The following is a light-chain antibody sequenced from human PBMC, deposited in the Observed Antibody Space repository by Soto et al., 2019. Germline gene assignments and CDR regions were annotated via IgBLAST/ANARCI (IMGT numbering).Light chain of an antibody. Sequence: QSALTQPASVSGSPGQSITISCTGTSSDVGGYNFVSWYQQLPGKAPKLIICEVSNRPSGVSNRFSGSKSGNTASLTISGLQAEDEADYYCSSYTSARGVFGGGTKLTVL. CDR2: EVS. V-gene: IGLV2-14*01. CDR1: SSDVGGYNF. J-gene: IGLJ2*01. CDR3: SSYTSARGV.